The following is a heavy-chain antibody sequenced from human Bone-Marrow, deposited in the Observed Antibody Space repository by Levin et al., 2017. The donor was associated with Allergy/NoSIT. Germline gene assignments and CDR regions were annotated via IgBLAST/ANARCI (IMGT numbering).Heavy chain of an antibody. V-gene: IGHV2-5*02. D-gene: IGHD3-22*01. CDR1: GFSLSAAGVG. CDR3: AHSFYYYDSTAYYYGSFYFDY. J-gene: IGHJ4*03. CDR2: VFWDDDK. Sequence: QTLSLTCTFSGFSLSAAGVGVGWVRQPPGKALEWLALVFWDDDKRYNASLETRLTITKDPSRNQVVLTMTSMDPVDTATYYCAHSFYYYDSTAYYYGSFYFDYWGQGTLVTVSS.